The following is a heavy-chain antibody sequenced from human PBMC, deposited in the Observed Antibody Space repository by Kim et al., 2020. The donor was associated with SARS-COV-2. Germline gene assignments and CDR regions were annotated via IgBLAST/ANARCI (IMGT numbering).Heavy chain of an antibody. CDR1: GLNFRNHT. V-gene: IGHV3-30*04. D-gene: IGHD2-15*01. CDR2: ISSDGRNK. Sequence: GGSLRLSCAASGLNFRNHTMHWIRQGPGKGLEWVAFISSDGRNKFYADSVKGRFTISKDNSRNTLYLQMNSLRPEDTAVYFCVSISPVGDWYLPYFYYG. CDR3: VSISPVGDWYLPYFYYG. J-gene: IGHJ6*01.